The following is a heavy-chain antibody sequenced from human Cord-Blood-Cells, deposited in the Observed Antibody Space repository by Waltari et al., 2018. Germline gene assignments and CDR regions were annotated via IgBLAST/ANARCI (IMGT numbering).Heavy chain of an antibody. CDR3: ARGRDDFPDY. CDR2: IKHSGST. J-gene: IGHJ4*02. V-gene: IGHV4-34*01. Sequence: QVQLQQWGAGLLKPSETLSLTCAVSGGSFSGYYWSWIRQPPGKGLEWIGEIKHSGSTNYNPSLKSRVTISVDTSKNQFSLKLSSVTAADTAVYYCARGRDDFPDYWGQGTLVTVSS. CDR1: GGSFSGYY. D-gene: IGHD3-3*01.